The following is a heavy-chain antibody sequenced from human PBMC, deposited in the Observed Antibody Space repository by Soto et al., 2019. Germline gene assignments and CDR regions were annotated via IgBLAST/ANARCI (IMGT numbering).Heavy chain of an antibody. Sequence: QVQLVQSGAEVKKPGSSVKVSCKASGGVFRNYAINWVRQAPGQGLEWMGGILPVFGTADYPQKFHGRVTITADESTTTAYMELTSLKTEDTAVYFCARDRWGSYSFDSWGQGTLVTVAS. D-gene: IGHD1-26*01. V-gene: IGHV1-69*01. J-gene: IGHJ5*01. CDR3: ARDRWGSYSFDS. CDR1: GGVFRNYA. CDR2: ILPVFGTA.